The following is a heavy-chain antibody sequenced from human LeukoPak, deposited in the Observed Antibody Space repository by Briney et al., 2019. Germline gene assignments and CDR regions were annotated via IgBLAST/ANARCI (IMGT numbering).Heavy chain of an antibody. V-gene: IGHV4-39*01. Sequence: SETLSLTCTVSGGSISSSSYYWGWICQPPGKGLEWIGSIYYSGSTYYNPSLKSRVTISVDTSKNQFSLKLSSVTAADTAVYYCARRRYSSSWYGYYFDYWGQGTLVTVSS. J-gene: IGHJ4*02. CDR2: IYYSGST. D-gene: IGHD6-13*01. CDR1: GGSISSSSYY. CDR3: ARRRYSSSWYGYYFDY.